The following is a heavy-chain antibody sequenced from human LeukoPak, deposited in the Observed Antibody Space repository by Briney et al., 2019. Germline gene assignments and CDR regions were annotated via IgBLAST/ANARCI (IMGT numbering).Heavy chain of an antibody. CDR1: GFTFSSYS. J-gene: IGHJ4*02. V-gene: IGHV3-23*01. CDR2: ISGGGGGT. CDR3: ARAHTSMIIVVNFDY. D-gene: IGHD3-22*01. Sequence: GGSLRLSCAASGFTFSSYSMNWVRQAPGKGLEWVSAISGGGGGTNYADSVKGRFTISRDNSKNTLYLQMNSLRAEDTAVYFCARAHTSMIIVVNFDYWGQGTLVTVSS.